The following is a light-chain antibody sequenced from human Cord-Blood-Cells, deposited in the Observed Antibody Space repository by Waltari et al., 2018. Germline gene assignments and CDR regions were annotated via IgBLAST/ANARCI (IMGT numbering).Light chain of an antibody. CDR1: QRISGW. J-gene: IGKJ1*01. CDR3: QQYNSYST. CDR2: KAA. V-gene: IGKV1-5*03. Sequence: DIQMTQSPSTLSASVGDRVTITCRASQRISGWLAWYQQKPGKAPKLLIYKAASLESGVPSRFRGSGSGTEFSLTISSLRPDDFATYYCQQYNSYSTFGQGTKVEIK.